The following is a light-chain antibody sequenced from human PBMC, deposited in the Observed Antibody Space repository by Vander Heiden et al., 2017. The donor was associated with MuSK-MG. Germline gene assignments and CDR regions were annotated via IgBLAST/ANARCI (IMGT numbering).Light chain of an antibody. Sequence: SYELTQPPSVSVSTGQTASITCSGDKLGAKYACWYQQKPGQSPVLVIYQDSKRPSGIPERFSGSNSGNTATLTISGTQAMDEADYYCQAWDSSTRVFGTGTKVTVL. V-gene: IGLV3-1*01. CDR2: QDS. CDR1: KLGAKY. J-gene: IGLJ1*01. CDR3: QAWDSSTRV.